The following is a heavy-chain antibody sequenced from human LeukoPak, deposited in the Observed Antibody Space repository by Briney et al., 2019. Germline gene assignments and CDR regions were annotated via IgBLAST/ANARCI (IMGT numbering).Heavy chain of an antibody. CDR3: ARDQFYRYMDV. CDR1: GYSISSGYY. D-gene: IGHD3-16*02. Sequence: PSETLSLTCAVSGYSISSGYYWGWIRQPPGKGLEWIGSIYHSGSTYYNPSLKSRVTISVDTSKNQFSLKLSSVTAADTAVYYCARDQFYRYMDVWGKGTTATVSS. J-gene: IGHJ6*03. CDR2: IYHSGST. V-gene: IGHV4-38-2*02.